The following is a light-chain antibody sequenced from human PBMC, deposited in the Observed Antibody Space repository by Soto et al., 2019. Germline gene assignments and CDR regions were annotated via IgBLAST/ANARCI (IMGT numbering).Light chain of an antibody. CDR1: QSISSW. CDR3: QHYDSSSPWA. V-gene: IGKV1-5*03. J-gene: IGKJ1*01. Sequence: DIQMTQSPSTMSASVGDRVTITCRASQSISSWLAWYQQKPGKAPKLLIYKASTLERGVPSRFSGSGSGTEFTLTISSLQPDDFATYYCQHYDSSSPWAFGQGTKVEIK. CDR2: KAS.